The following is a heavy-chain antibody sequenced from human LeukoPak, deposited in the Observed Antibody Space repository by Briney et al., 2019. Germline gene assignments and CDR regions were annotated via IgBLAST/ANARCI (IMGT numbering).Heavy chain of an antibody. V-gene: IGHV3-23*01. D-gene: IGHD5-12*01. Sequence: GGTLRLSCAASGFTFSSYAMSWVRQAPGKGLEWVSAISGSGGSTYYADSVKGRFTISRDNSKNTLYLQMNSLRAEDTAVYYCGGYSGYDYYYYYMDVWGKGTTVTVSS. CDR3: GGYSGYDYYYYYMDV. CDR2: ISGSGGST. J-gene: IGHJ6*03. CDR1: GFTFSSYA.